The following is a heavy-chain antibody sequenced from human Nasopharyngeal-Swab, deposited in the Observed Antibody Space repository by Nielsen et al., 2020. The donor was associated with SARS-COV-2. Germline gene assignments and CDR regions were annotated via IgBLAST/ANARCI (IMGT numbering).Heavy chain of an antibody. CDR3: AKKTQSRFLGYMDV. D-gene: IGHD3-3*01. Sequence: GESLKISCAASGFTFSSYGMHWVRQAPGKGLEWVAFIRYDGSNKYYADSVKGRFTISRDNSKNTLYLQMNSLRAEDTAVYYCAKKTQSRFLGYMDVWGKGITVTVSS. CDR2: IRYDGSNK. CDR1: GFTFSSYG. V-gene: IGHV3-30*02. J-gene: IGHJ6*03.